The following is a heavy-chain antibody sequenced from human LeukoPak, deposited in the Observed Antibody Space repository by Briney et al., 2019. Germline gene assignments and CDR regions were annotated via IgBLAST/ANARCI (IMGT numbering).Heavy chain of an antibody. V-gene: IGHV3-21*01. D-gene: IGHD3-22*01. Sequence: GGSLRLSCAASGFTFSSYSMNWVRQAPGKGLEWVSSISSSSSYIYYADSVKGRFTISRDNAKNSLYLQMNSLRAEDTAVYYCARVATGGYYYDSSGLGAFDIWGQGTMVTVSS. CDR2: ISSSSSYI. J-gene: IGHJ3*02. CDR1: GFTFSSYS. CDR3: ARVATGGYYYDSSGLGAFDI.